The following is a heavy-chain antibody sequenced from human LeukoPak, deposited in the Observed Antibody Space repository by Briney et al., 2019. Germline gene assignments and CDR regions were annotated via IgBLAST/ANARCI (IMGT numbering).Heavy chain of an antibody. D-gene: IGHD3-22*01. J-gene: IGHJ4*02. V-gene: IGHV3-21*01. Sequence: GGSLRLSCAASGFTFSSYSMNWVRQAPGKGLEWVSSISSSSYIYYADSVKGRFTISRDNAKNSLYLQMNSLRAEDTAVYYCARDDSSGYYWIDYWGQGTLVTVSS. CDR2: ISSSSYI. CDR3: ARDDSSGYYWIDY. CDR1: GFTFSSYS.